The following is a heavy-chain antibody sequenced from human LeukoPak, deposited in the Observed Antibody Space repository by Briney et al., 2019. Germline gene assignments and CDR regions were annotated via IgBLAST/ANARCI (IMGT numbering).Heavy chain of an antibody. V-gene: IGHV3-30*18. CDR1: GFTFSSYG. D-gene: IGHD3-22*01. Sequence: GGSLRLSCAASGFTFSSYGMHWVRQAPGKGLEWVAVISYDGSNKYYADSVEGRFTISRDNSKNTLYLQMNSLRAEDTAVYYCAKERRITMIVVVTILFDYWGQGTLVTVSS. J-gene: IGHJ4*02. CDR2: ISYDGSNK. CDR3: AKERRITMIVVVTILFDY.